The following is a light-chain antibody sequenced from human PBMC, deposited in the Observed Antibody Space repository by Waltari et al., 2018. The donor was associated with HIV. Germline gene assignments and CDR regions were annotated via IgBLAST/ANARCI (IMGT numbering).Light chain of an antibody. CDR1: ALSRHF. J-gene: IGLJ2*01. CDR3: QSAHNSHTI. CDR2: QDV. Sequence: SYDLTQAPSVSVTPRQTAKIPCSGDALSRHFVSWYRQKPGQAPMMIIFQDVQRPSGIPARFSASTSGTIATLTISEVQAEDEADYYCQSAHNSHTIFGGGTKLTVL. V-gene: IGLV3-25*03.